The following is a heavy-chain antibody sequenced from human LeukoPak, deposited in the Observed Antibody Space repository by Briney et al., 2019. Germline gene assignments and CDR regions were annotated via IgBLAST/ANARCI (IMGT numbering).Heavy chain of an antibody. CDR3: ARCRDEFADYGFTS. CDR1: GDSISSNY. Sequence: SETLSLTCTVSGDSISSNYWSWIRQPPGKGLEWIGYISNSGSTKYNPSLKSRVTISVDTSKNLFSLKLTSMTAADTAVYYCARCRDEFADYGFTSWGPGTPVTVSS. V-gene: IGHV4-59*01. J-gene: IGHJ5*02. D-gene: IGHD4-17*01. CDR2: ISNSGST.